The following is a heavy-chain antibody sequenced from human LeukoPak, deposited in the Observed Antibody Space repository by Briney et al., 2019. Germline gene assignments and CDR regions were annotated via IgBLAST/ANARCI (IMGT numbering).Heavy chain of an antibody. CDR2: INHSGST. J-gene: IGHJ4*02. CDR1: GGSFSGYY. CDR3: AGGLGGGWSEICL. V-gene: IGHV4-34*01. D-gene: IGHD3-16*01. Sequence: SETLSLTCAVYGGSFSGYYWSWIRQPPGKGLEWIGEINHSGSTNYNPSLKSRVTISVDTSKNQFSLKLSSVTAADTAVYYCAGGLGGGWSEICLRGQGTLVTVSS.